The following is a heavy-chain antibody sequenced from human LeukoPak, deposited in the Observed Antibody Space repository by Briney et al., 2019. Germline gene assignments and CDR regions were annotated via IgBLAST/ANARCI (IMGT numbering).Heavy chain of an antibody. Sequence: PGGSLRLSCAASGFTFSSYWMHWVRQTPGKGLVWVSRINSDERSTGYADFVKGRFTISRDNAKNTLYLQMNSLRAEDTAVYYCARGPILDAIAAAGTSWFDPWGQGTLVTVSS. J-gene: IGHJ5*02. D-gene: IGHD6-13*01. V-gene: IGHV3-74*01. CDR2: INSDERST. CDR1: GFTFSSYW. CDR3: ARGPILDAIAAAGTSWFDP.